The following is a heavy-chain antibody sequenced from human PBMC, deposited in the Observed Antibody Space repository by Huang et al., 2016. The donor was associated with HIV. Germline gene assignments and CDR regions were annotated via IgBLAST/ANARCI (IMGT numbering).Heavy chain of an antibody. D-gene: IGHD6-19*01. CDR2: ISYDGSNK. CDR1: GFIFSNYG. CDR3: ALKGDSSGWEYFRH. V-gene: IGHV3-30*03. J-gene: IGHJ1*01. Sequence: QVQLVESGGGVVQPGRSLRLSCAASGFIFSNYGMHWVRQAPGKGLEWVDIISYDGSNKYYTDSVKGRFSISRDNSKNTLYLQMNSLRAEDTAVYYCALKGDSSGWEYFRHWGQGTLVTVSS.